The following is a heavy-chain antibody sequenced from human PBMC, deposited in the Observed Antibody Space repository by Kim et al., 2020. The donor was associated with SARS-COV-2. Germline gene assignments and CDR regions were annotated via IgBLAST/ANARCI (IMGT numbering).Heavy chain of an antibody. V-gene: IGHV1-2*02. Sequence: ASVKVSCKASGYTFTGYYMHWVRQAPGQGLEWMGWINPNSGGTNYAQKFQGRVTMTRDTSISTAYMELSRLRSDDTAVYYCARVPPISSWHYFDYWGQGTLVTVSS. CDR2: INPNSGGT. CDR3: ARVPPISSWHYFDY. J-gene: IGHJ4*02. D-gene: IGHD6-13*01. CDR1: GYTFTGYY.